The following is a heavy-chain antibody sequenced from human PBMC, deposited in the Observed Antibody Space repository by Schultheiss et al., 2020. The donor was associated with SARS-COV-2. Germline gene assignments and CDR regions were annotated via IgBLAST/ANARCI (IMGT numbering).Heavy chain of an antibody. CDR1: GFTFSSYW. CDR3: ARGRDSSGYFGAFDI. CDR2: INSDGSST. D-gene: IGHD3-22*01. Sequence: GGSLRLSCAASGFTFSSYWMHWVRQAPGKGLVWVSRINSDGSSTSYADSLKGRFTIYRDNDKNTLYLQMNSLRAGDTAVYYCARGRDSSGYFGAFDIWGQGTMVTVSS. V-gene: IGHV3-74*01. J-gene: IGHJ3*02.